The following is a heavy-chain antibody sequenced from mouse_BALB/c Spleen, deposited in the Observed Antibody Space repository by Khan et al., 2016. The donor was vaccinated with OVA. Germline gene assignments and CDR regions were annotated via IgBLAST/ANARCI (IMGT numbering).Heavy chain of an antibody. Sequence: VELVESGPGLVAPSQSLSITCTVSGFSLTGYGVNWVRQPPGKGLEWLGMIWGDGSTDYNSALKSRLNLSKDNSKSQVFLKMNSLQTDDTARYYCARDYYGNYREAMDYWGHGTSVTVSS. J-gene: IGHJ4*01. CDR3: ARDYYGNYREAMDY. CDR1: GFSLTGYG. V-gene: IGHV2-6-7*01. D-gene: IGHD2-1*01. CDR2: IWGDGST.